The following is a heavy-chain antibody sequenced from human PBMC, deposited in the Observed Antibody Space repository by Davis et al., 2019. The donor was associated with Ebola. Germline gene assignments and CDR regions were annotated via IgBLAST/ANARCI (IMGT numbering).Heavy chain of an antibody. CDR1: GYTFTSYA. Sequence: ASVTVSCKASGYTFTSYAMHWVRQAPGQRLEWMGWINAGNGNTKYSQKFQGRVTITRDTSASTAYMGLSSLRSEDTAVYYCARDSGSYMNWFDPWGQGTLVTVSS. J-gene: IGHJ5*02. V-gene: IGHV1-3*01. D-gene: IGHD1-26*01. CDR2: INAGNGNT. CDR3: ARDSGSYMNWFDP.